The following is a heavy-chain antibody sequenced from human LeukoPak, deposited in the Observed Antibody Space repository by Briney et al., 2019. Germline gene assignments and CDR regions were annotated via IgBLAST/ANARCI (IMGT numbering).Heavy chain of an antibody. CDR1: GFTFSSFA. CDR3: TKDPNGDYVGAFDP. D-gene: IGHD4-17*01. V-gene: IGHV3-23*01. Sequence: GGSLRLSCAASGFTFSSFAMTWVRQAPGKGLEWVSSITGTHYTTYNTDSVKGRFTVSRDNSKNTLYLQMNSLRADDTAVYYCTKDPNGDYVGAFDPWGQGTLVTVSS. CDR2: ITGTHYTT. J-gene: IGHJ5*02.